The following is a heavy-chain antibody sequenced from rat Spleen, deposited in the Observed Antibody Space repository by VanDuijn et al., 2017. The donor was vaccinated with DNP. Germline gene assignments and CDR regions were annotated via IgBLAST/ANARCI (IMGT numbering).Heavy chain of an antibody. D-gene: IGHD1-1*01. CDR1: GNAFITNY. CDR2: INTGSGGT. Sequence: QVQLQQSGAELAKPGSSVKISCKASGNAFITNYFGWIKQTTGQGLEYFGYINTGSGGTDFNEKFKGKATLTVDKSSSTAFMQLSSLTPDDSAVYYCARCPLYYYSGYYFDYWGQGVMVTVSS. J-gene: IGHJ2*01. V-gene: IGHV1-43*01. CDR3: ARCPLYYYSGYYFDY.